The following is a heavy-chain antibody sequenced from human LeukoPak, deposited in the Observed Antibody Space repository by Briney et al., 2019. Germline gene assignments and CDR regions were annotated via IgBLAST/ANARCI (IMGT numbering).Heavy chain of an antibody. CDR3: ARDPGRAIYPITYFDF. CDR1: GFSFSSYA. V-gene: IGHV3-23*01. D-gene: IGHD3-3*02. Sequence: PGGSLRLSCAASGFSFSSYAVSWVRQAPGKGLEWVSGISDGGGRTYYADSVKGRFTISRDDSKNTLYLQMNSLRAEDTAVYFCARDPGRAIYPITYFDFWGQGTLVTVSS. CDR2: ISDGGGRT. J-gene: IGHJ4*02.